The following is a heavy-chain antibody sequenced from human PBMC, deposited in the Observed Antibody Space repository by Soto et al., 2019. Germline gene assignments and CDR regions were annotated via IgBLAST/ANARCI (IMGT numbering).Heavy chain of an antibody. CDR2: VSHNGVM. Sequence: SETLSLTCSVSGYAISSGYYWGWVRQAPGRGLEWLGSVSHNGVMFHHPSFRSRVTMSVDTSKNQFSLNLRSVTAADKAIYYCASLWFGELAFNHWGRGTLVTVSS. CDR1: GYAISSGYY. V-gene: IGHV4-38-2*02. D-gene: IGHD3-10*01. CDR3: ASLWFGELAFNH. J-gene: IGHJ5*02.